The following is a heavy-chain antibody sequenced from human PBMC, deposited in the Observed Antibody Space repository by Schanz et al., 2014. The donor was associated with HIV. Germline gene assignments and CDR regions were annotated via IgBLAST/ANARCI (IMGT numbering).Heavy chain of an antibody. J-gene: IGHJ3*02. CDR1: GFTFNSYA. CDR3: AKDGSWEAFDAFDI. D-gene: IGHD1-26*01. Sequence: QVQLVESGGGLVKPGRSLRLSCAASGFTFNSYAMHWVRQAPGKGLEWVTVKSNDGSNKYYTDSVKGRFTIFRDNSKNTVYLQMNSLRAEDTAVYYCAKDGSWEAFDAFDIWGQGTMVTVSS. CDR2: KSNDGSNK. V-gene: IGHV3-30-3*01.